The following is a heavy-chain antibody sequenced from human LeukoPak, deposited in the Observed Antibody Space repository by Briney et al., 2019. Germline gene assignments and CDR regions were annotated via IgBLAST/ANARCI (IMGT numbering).Heavy chain of an antibody. Sequence: GGSLRLSCAASGFTVSRNYMSWVRQAPGKGLEWVSVIYSGGSTYYADSVKGRFTISRDNSKNTLYLQMNSLRAEDTAVYYCARDRIAVAGTTTSYYYGMDVWGQGTTVTVSS. CDR3: ARDRIAVAGTTTSYYYGMDV. CDR1: GFTVSRNY. CDR2: IYSGGST. V-gene: IGHV3-66*01. J-gene: IGHJ6*02. D-gene: IGHD6-19*01.